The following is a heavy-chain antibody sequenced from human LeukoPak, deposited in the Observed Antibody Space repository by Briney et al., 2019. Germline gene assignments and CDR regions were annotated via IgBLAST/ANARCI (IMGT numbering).Heavy chain of an antibody. D-gene: IGHD6-19*01. J-gene: IGHJ4*02. Sequence: GGSLRLSCAASGFTFSSYGMHWVRQAPGKGLEGVAVISYDGSNKYYADSVKGRFTISRDNSKNTLYLQMNNLRVEDTAVYYCAKVPVAGTSGYYFDYWGQGTLVTVSS. V-gene: IGHV3-30*18. CDR2: ISYDGSNK. CDR3: AKVPVAGTSGYYFDY. CDR1: GFTFSSYG.